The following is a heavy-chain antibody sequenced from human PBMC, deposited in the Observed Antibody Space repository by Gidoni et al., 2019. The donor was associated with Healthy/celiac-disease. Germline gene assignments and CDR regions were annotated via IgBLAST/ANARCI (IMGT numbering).Heavy chain of an antibody. CDR3: AKDLKIDIVVVPAAMPSAFDI. D-gene: IGHD2-2*01. CDR1: GFTFDDYA. V-gene: IGHV3-9*01. Sequence: EVQLVESGGGLVQPGRSLRLSCAAAGFTFDDYAMNWVRQAPGKGLGWDSGISWNSGSIGYADSVKGRFTISRDNAKNSLYLQMNSLRAEDTALYYCAKDLKIDIVVVPAAMPSAFDIWGQGTMVTVSS. CDR2: ISWNSGSI. J-gene: IGHJ3*02.